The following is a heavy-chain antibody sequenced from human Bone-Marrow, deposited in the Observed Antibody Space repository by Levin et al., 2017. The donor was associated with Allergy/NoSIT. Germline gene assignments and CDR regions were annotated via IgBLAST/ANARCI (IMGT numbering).Heavy chain of an antibody. D-gene: IGHD1-26*01. V-gene: IGHV3-9*01. Sequence: GGSLRLSCAASGFTFEDYAMHWVRQAPGKGLEWVSGISWNSGSIAYADSVKGRFSISRDNAKNYLYVQMNSLRAEDTAWYFCAKGNLAGQWELTNPDYFDYWGQGTLVTVSS. CDR1: GFTFEDYA. CDR3: AKGNLAGQWELTNPDYFDY. J-gene: IGHJ4*02. CDR2: ISWNSGSI.